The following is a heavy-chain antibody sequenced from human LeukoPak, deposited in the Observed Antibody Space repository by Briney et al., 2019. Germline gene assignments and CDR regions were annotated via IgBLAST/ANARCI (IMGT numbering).Heavy chain of an antibody. CDR1: GYTLTELS. D-gene: IGHD6-19*01. Sequence: ASVNVSCMVSGYTLTELSMHWVRQAPGKGIEWVGGFDPEDGETIYAQKFQGRVTMTEDTSTDTAYMELSSLRSEDTAVYYCATDRVAVAATGVSSAFDIWGQGTMVTVSS. CDR2: FDPEDGET. V-gene: IGHV1-24*01. J-gene: IGHJ3*02. CDR3: ATDRVAVAATGVSSAFDI.